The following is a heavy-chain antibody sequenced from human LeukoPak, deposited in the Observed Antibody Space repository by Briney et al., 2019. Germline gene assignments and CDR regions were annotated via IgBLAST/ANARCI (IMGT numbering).Heavy chain of an antibody. CDR3: ARARSDFWSGYYLDY. J-gene: IGHJ4*02. Sequence: GSLRLSCAASGFTFSDAWMSWVRQAPGKGLEWIGEINHSGSTNYNPSLKSRVTISVDTSKNQFSLKLSSVTAADTAVYYCARARSDFWSGYYLDYWGQGTLVTVSS. CDR2: INHSGST. V-gene: IGHV4-34*01. D-gene: IGHD3-3*01. CDR1: GFTFSDAW.